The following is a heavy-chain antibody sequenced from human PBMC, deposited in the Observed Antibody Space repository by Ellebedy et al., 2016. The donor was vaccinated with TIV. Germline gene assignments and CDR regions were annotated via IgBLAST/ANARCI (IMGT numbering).Heavy chain of an antibody. CDR2: ISDSGAAT. V-gene: IGHV3-23*01. J-gene: IGHJ4*02. CDR3: AKVRSRDFDY. D-gene: IGHD2-2*01. CDR1: GFTFSSYG. Sequence: GESLKISCAASGFTFSSYGMHWVRQAPGKGLEWVSVISDSGAATYYADSVKGRFTISRDNSKNTLFLQMNSLRVEDTAVYYCAKVRSRDFDYWGQGTLVTVSS.